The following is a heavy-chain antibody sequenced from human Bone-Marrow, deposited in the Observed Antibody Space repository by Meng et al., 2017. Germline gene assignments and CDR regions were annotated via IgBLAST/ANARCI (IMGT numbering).Heavy chain of an antibody. V-gene: IGHV3-48*03. CDR2: ISSHGSSI. CDR1: GFTFNNYE. J-gene: IGHJ4*02. Sequence: GESLKISCAASGFTFNNYEMNWVRQAPGKGLEWVSYISSHGSSIYYADAVKGRFTISRDNAKNSLYLQMSSLRAEDTAVYYCARGRGRGIAAAAADYWGQGTLVTVSS. D-gene: IGHD6-13*01. CDR3: ARGRGRGIAAAAADY.